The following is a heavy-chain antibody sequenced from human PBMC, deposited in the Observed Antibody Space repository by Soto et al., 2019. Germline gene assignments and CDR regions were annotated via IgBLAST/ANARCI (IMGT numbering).Heavy chain of an antibody. Sequence: QITLTESGPTLVNPTQPLTLTCTFSGFSLSSSRVGVAWIRQPPGKALEWLAVIYWDGDKRYSPSLRSRLTITKDTSKNQVVLTMTNVDPVDTATYFCAHLMITYGGVVADDAFDFWGQGTMVTISS. CDR3: AHLMITYGGVVADDAFDF. V-gene: IGHV2-5*02. D-gene: IGHD3-16*02. J-gene: IGHJ3*01. CDR1: GFSLSSSRVG. CDR2: IYWDGDK.